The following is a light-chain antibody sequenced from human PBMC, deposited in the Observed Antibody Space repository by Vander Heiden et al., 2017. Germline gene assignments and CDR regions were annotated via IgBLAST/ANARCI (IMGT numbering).Light chain of an antibody. J-gene: IGKJ1*01. CDR2: DAS. CDR3: QQDGSSPPWT. Sequence: EIVLTQSPATLSLSPGERATLSCGASQSVSSSYLAWYQQKPGLAPRLLIYDASSRATGIPDRFSGSGYGTDFTLTISRLEPEDFAVYYCQQDGSSPPWTFGQGTRVEIK. CDR1: QSVSSSY. V-gene: IGKV3D-20*01.